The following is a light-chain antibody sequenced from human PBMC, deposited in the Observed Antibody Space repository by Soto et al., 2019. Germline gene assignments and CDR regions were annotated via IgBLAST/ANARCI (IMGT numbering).Light chain of an antibody. CDR1: SSDVGGYGY. Sequence: QPVLTQPPSASGSPGQSVTISCTGTSSDVGGYGYVSWYQQHPGKAPKLMIFEVTKRASGVPGRFSGSKSGNTAFLTVSGLQAEDEADYFCSSYAGVNIDVVFGGGTKLTVL. CDR3: SSYAGVNIDVV. J-gene: IGLJ2*01. CDR2: EVT. V-gene: IGLV2-8*01.